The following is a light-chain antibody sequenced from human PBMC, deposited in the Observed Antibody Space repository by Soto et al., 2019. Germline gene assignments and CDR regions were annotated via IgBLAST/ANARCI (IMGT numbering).Light chain of an antibody. Sequence: EVVVTQSPATLSVSPGERATLSCRASQSVRSNFAWYQQKPGQAPRLLIYGASTRATGIPARFSGSGSGTEFTLTISSLQSEEFAVYYCQQYNNWPPYTFGQGTKLEIK. V-gene: IGKV3-15*01. J-gene: IGKJ2*01. CDR3: QQYNNWPPYT. CDR1: QSVRSN. CDR2: GAS.